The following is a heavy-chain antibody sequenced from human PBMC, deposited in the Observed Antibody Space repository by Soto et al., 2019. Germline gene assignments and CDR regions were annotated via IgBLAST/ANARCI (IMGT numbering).Heavy chain of an antibody. CDR1: GASISTGPYS. CDR2: IYHTGST. Sequence: QLQLQESGSGVVKPSQTLSLSCAVSGASISTGPYSWTWIRQPPGKGLEWIGYIYHTGSTSYNPSLKSRVTISLDRSKNQFSLNLTSVTAADTAVYYCAREDYYASGSGSGWFDPWGQGTLVTVSS. V-gene: IGHV4-30-2*01. J-gene: IGHJ5*02. CDR3: AREDYYASGSGSGWFDP. D-gene: IGHD3-10*01.